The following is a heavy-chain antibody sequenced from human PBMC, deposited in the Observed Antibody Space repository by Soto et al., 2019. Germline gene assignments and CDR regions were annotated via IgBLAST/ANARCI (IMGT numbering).Heavy chain of an antibody. Sequence: SETLSLTCTVSCGSISSGDYYWSWIRQPPGKGLEWIGYIYYSGSTYYNPSLKSRVTISVDTSKNQFSLKLSSVTAADTAVYYCARDYYDSSGPMPGAFDIWGQGTMVTVSS. CDR3: ARDYYDSSGPMPGAFDI. CDR1: CGSISSGDYY. D-gene: IGHD3-22*01. J-gene: IGHJ3*02. CDR2: IYYSGST. V-gene: IGHV4-30-4*01.